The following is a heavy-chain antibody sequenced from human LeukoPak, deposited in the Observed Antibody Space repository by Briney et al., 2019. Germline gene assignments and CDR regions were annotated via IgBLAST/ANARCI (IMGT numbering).Heavy chain of an antibody. J-gene: IGHJ4*02. V-gene: IGHV3-7*03. Sequence: GGSLRLSCAASGFIFSNYWMSWVRQAPGKGLEWVANIKQDGSEKNNVDSVKGRFTISRDNSKNTLYLQMNSLRAEDTAVYYCANNRLVVVITYYFDYWGQGTLVTVSS. CDR3: ANNRLVVVITYYFDY. D-gene: IGHD3-22*01. CDR1: GFIFSNYW. CDR2: IKQDGSEK.